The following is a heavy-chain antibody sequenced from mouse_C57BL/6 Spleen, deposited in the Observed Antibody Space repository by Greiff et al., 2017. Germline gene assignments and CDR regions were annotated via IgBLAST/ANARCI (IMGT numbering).Heavy chain of an antibody. V-gene: IGHV2-2*01. CDR3: ARREIYYYGSSPLYDAMDY. CDR1: GFSLTSYG. D-gene: IGHD1-1*01. Sequence: QVQLQQSGPGLVQPSQSLSITCTVSGFSLTSYGVHWVRQSPGKGLEWLGVIWSGGSTDDNAAFISRLSIIKDNSKSQVFFKMNSLQADSTAIYYCARREIYYYGSSPLYDAMDYWGQGTSVTVSS. J-gene: IGHJ4*01. CDR2: IWSGGST.